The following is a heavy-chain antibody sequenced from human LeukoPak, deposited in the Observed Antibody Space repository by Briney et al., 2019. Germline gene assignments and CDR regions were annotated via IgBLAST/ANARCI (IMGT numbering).Heavy chain of an antibody. CDR3: AKLPYDFQANDY. CDR2: IRYDGSNK. Sequence: GGSLRLSCVASGFTFSNYGMHWVRQAPGKGLEWVAFIRYDGSNKYYADSVKGRFTISRDNSKNTLYLQMNSLRAEDTAVYYCAKLPYDFQANDYWGQGTLVTFSS. D-gene: IGHD3-3*01. J-gene: IGHJ4*02. CDR1: GFTFSNYG. V-gene: IGHV3-30*02.